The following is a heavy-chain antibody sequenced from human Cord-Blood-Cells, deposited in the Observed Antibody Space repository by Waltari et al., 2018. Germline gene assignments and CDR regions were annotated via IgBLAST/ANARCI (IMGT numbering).Heavy chain of an antibody. V-gene: IGHV4-39*01. CDR3: ARFGSWFDP. CDR1: GGSISSSSYY. D-gene: IGHD2-15*01. CDR2: IYYSGTT. J-gene: IGHJ5*02. Sequence: QLQLQESGPGVVKPSETLSLTWTVPGGSISSSSYYWGWIRQPPGKGLEWFGSIYYSGTTIYYPTLKRGVNISVDTSTDQFSLKLSSVTAADTAVYYCARFGSWFDPWGQGTLVTVSS.